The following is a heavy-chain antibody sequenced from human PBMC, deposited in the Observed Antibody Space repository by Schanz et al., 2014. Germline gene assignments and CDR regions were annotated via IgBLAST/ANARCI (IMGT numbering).Heavy chain of an antibody. V-gene: IGHV1-46*02. CDR1: GCTLKDHA. J-gene: IGHJ4*02. CDR3: ARDGEAAAGCDY. D-gene: IGHD6-13*01. Sequence: QVQLVQSGPEVKKPGASVKVSCQASGCTLKDHAMHWVRQAPGQSLEWMGIINPSGGSTSYAQKFQGRVTMTRDTSTSTVYMELSSLRSEDTAVYYCARDGEAAAGCDYWGQGTLVTVSS. CDR2: INPSGGST.